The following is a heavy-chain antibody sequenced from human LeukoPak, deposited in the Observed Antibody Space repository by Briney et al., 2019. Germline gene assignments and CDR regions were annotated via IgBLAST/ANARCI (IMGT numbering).Heavy chain of an antibody. J-gene: IGHJ4*02. Sequence: ASVKVSCKASGGTFSSYAISWVRQAPGQGLEWMGWISAYNGNTNYAQKLQGRVTMTTDTSTSTAYMELRSLRSDDTAVYYCARSDILTGYGNLDYWGQGTLVTVSS. CDR2: ISAYNGNT. CDR1: GGTFSSYA. D-gene: IGHD3-9*01. CDR3: ARSDILTGYGNLDY. V-gene: IGHV1-18*01.